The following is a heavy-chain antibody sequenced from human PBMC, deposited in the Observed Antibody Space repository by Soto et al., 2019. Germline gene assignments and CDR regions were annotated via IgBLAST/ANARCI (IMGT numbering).Heavy chain of an antibody. CDR2: IYYSGST. CDR3: ARVGGVAARTFDY. D-gene: IGHD6-6*01. Sequence: SETLSLTCTVSGGSINDFYWSWIRQPPGKGLGWIGYIYYSGSTDYNPSLKGRVTISVDTSKNQFSLKLRSVTAADTAVYYCARVGGVAARTFDYWGQGTLVTVSS. CDR1: GGSINDFY. J-gene: IGHJ4*02. V-gene: IGHV4-59*01.